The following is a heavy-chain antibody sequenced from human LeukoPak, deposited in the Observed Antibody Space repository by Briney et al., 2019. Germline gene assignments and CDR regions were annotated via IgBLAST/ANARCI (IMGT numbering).Heavy chain of an antibody. Sequence: LPGGSLRLSCAASGFTFSSYAMSWVRQAPGKGLEWVSAISGRGGGTYYADSVKGRFTISRDNSNNTLYLQMNSLRAEDTALYYCARRNFFDYWGQGTLVTVSS. CDR3: ARRNFFDY. J-gene: IGHJ4*02. CDR2: ISGRGGGT. V-gene: IGHV3-23*01. CDR1: GFTFSSYA.